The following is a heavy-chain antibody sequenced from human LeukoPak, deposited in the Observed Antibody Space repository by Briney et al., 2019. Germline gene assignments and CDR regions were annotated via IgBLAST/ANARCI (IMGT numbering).Heavy chain of an antibody. D-gene: IGHD2-8*01. J-gene: IGHJ3*02. CDR1: GYTFTGYY. CDR2: MNPNSGVT. V-gene: IGHV1-2*02. Sequence: ASVKVSCKASGYTFTGYYVHWVRQAPGQGLEWMGWMNPNSGVTKSAQQFQGRVTMTRDTSISTAYMEVSRLRSDDTAVYYCASERLNNAFDIWGQGTMVNVSS. CDR3: ASERLNNAFDI.